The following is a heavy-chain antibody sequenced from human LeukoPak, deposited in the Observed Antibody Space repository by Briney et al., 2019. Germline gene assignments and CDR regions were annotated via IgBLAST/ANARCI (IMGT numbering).Heavy chain of an antibody. CDR3: AREPGVVVVIAATPIGYYGMDV. CDR1: GFTFSSYA. V-gene: IGHV3-30-3*01. CDR2: ISYDGSNK. Sequence: GGSLSFSCAASGFTFSSYAMPWVRQAPGKGLGGGAVISYDGSNKYYADSVKGRFTISRDNSKNTLYLQMNSLRAEDTAVYYCAREPGVVVVIAATPIGYYGMDVWGQGTTVTVSS. J-gene: IGHJ6*02. D-gene: IGHD2-15*01.